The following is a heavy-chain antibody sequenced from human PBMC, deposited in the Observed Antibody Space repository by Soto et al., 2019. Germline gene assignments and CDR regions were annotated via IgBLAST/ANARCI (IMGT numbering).Heavy chain of an antibody. CDR1: GGPFGSSA. CDR3: ARLRRDWGDAFDL. V-gene: IGHV1-69*13. Sequence: GASVKVSCKASGGPFGSSAISWVRQAPAQGLEWMGEIIPVFDKANYAQNFQGRLTITADEPTGTVFMQLSSLRSEDTAVYFCARLRRDWGDAFDLWGLGTLVTVSS. CDR2: IIPVFDKA. J-gene: IGHJ3*01. D-gene: IGHD3-16*01.